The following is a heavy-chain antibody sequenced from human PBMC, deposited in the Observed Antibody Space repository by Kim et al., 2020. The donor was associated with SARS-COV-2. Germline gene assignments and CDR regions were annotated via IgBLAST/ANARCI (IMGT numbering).Heavy chain of an antibody. D-gene: IGHD3-10*01. J-gene: IGHJ5*02. V-gene: IGHV3-23*01. CDR2: ISGSGGNT. CDR3: AKFEEDGVLWFGESSNKWFDP. CDR1: GFTFSSYA. Sequence: GGSLRLSCAASGFTFSSYAMSWVRQAPGKGLEWVSGISGSGGNTYYADSVKGRFTISRDNSKNTLYLQMNSLRAEDTAVYYCAKFEEDGVLWFGESSNKWFDPWGQGTLVTVSS.